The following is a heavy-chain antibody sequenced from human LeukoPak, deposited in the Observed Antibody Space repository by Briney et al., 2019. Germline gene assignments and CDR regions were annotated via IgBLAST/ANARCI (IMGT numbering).Heavy chain of an antibody. D-gene: IGHD4-23*01. CDR1: GFTFDDYA. J-gene: IGHJ4*02. Sequence: GRSLRLSCAASGFTFDDYAMHWVRQAPGKGLEWVSGISWNSGTIVYADSVKGRFTISRDNSKNTLYLQMNSLRAEDTAVYYCAKDLTTVVTPIDYWGQGTLVTVSS. CDR2: ISWNSGTI. CDR3: AKDLTTVVTPIDY. V-gene: IGHV3-9*01.